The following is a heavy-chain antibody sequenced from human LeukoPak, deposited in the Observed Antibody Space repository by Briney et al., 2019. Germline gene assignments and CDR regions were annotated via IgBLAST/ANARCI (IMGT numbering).Heavy chain of an antibody. D-gene: IGHD1-14*01. V-gene: IGHV3-21*01. CDR3: AREVDATTDY. Sequence: PGGSLRLSCAASGFTFSSYSMNWVRQAPGKGLEWVSSISSSSSYIYYANSVKGRFTISRDNAKNSLYLQMNSLRAEDTAVYYCAREVDATTDYWGQGTLVTVSS. CDR1: GFTFSSYS. CDR2: ISSSSSYI. J-gene: IGHJ4*02.